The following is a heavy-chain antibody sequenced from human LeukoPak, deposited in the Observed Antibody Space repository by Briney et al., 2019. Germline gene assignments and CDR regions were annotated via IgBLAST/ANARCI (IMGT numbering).Heavy chain of an antibody. CDR1: GFTFDDYA. CDR2: INWNSGNI. CDR3: AKGGSAWNEVFHFDY. Sequence: PGGSLRLSCAASGFTFDDYAMHWVRQAPGKGLEWVSAINWNSGNIGYADSVKGRFTISRDNAKNSLYLQMNSLRAEDMALYYCAKGGSAWNEVFHFDYWGQGTLVTVSS. V-gene: IGHV3-9*03. J-gene: IGHJ4*02. D-gene: IGHD1-1*01.